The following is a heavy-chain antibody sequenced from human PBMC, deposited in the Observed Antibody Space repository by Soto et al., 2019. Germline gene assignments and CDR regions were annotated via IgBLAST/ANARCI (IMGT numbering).Heavy chain of an antibody. CDR2: IGKSGHT. D-gene: IGHD3-10*01. V-gene: IGHV3-23*01. CDR3: ASSYGSGSYKFDY. Sequence: GGSLRLSCEASGFTFSSYSMSWVRQAPGKGLEWVSGIGKSGHTYYADSVKGRITISRDNSRNTLYLQMSSLRAEDTAVYYCASSYGSGSYKFDYWGQGTLVTVSS. CDR1: GFTFSSYS. J-gene: IGHJ4*02.